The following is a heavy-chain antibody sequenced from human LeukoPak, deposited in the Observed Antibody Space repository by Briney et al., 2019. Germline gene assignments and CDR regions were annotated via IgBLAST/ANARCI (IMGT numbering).Heavy chain of an antibody. Sequence: SETLSLTCTVSGDSISSYSWTWIRQPPGKGLEYIGHVYSIGYAYYNPSLKSRITISLDTSKNQFSLKLTSVIAADTAVYYCTNYRSNWGSGWYFDRWGRGTLATVSS. CDR2: VYSIGYA. CDR3: TNYRSNWGSGWYFDR. V-gene: IGHV4-59*01. D-gene: IGHD7-27*01. CDR1: GDSISSYS. J-gene: IGHJ2*01.